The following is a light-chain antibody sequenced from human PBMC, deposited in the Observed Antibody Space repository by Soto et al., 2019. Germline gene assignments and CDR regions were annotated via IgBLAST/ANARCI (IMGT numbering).Light chain of an antibody. CDR2: AAS. V-gene: IGKV1-39*01. CDR3: QQSYTTPWT. CDR1: QRISLY. Sequence: DVQMTQSPSSLSASVGDRVTITCRASQRISLYLNWYQEKPGKAPKVLIYAASSLQSGVPSRFSGSGSGTDFTLTISSLQPEDNASYYCQQSYTTPWTLGQGNKVEIK. J-gene: IGKJ1*01.